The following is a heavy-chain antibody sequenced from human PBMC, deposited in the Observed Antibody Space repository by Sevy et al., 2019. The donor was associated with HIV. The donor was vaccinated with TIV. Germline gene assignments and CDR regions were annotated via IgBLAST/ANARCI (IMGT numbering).Heavy chain of an antibody. CDR2: KSYDGNKK. D-gene: IGHD5-18*01. Sequence: AGSLRLSCAGSGFTFRSYAIHWGRLAPGRGLEWVAVKSYDGNKKYYADSVKGRFTISRDDSKNTQFLQMSSLTTEDTALYYCGRDQGAYTYGPGGYWGQGTLVTVSS. CDR3: GRDQGAYTYGPGGY. CDR1: GFTFRSYA. V-gene: IGHV3-30-3*01. J-gene: IGHJ4*02.